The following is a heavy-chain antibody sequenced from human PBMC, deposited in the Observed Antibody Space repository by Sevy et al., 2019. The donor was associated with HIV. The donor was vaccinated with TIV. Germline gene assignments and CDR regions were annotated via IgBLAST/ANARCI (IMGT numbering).Heavy chain of an antibody. D-gene: IGHD3-22*01. CDR3: ARRGVGYDSSGFFDY. Sequence: GGSLRLSCAASGFTFSSYGMHWVRQAPGKGLEWVAVIGYDGSNKYYADSVKGRFTISRDNSKSTLYLQMNSLRAEDTAVYYCARRGVGYDSSGFFDYWGQGTLVTVSS. V-gene: IGHV3-33*01. CDR2: IGYDGSNK. J-gene: IGHJ4*02. CDR1: GFTFSSYG.